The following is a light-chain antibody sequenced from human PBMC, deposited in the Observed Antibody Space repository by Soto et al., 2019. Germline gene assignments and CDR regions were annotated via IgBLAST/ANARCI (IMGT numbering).Light chain of an antibody. CDR2: DVS. V-gene: IGLV2-11*01. CDR3: CSYAGTYTGV. J-gene: IGLJ1*01. CDR1: SSDVGGYKY. Sequence: QSALTQPRSVSGSPGQSVTISCTGTSSDVGGYKYVSWYQQHPGKAPKLMIYDVSKRPSGVPDRFSGSKSGNTASLTISGLQAEDEADYYCCSYAGTYTGVFGTGTKLTVL.